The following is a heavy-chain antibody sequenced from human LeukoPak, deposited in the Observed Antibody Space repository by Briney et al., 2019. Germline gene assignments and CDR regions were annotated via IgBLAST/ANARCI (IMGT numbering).Heavy chain of an antibody. V-gene: IGHV3-48*01. J-gene: IGHJ5*02. CDR3: ARARTAQYNWFDP. CDR1: GFTFSSYS. CDR2: ISSSSSII. Sequence: GGSLRLSSAASGFTFSSYSMNWVRQAPGKGLEWVSYISSSSSIIYYADSVKGRFTISGDNAKNSLYLQMNSLRAEDTAVYYCARARTAQYNWFDPWGQGTLVTVSS. D-gene: IGHD4-17*01.